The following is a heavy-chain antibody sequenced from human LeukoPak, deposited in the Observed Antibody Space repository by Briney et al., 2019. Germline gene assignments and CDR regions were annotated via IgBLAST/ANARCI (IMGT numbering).Heavy chain of an antibody. J-gene: IGHJ3*02. CDR2: INAGNGNT. Sequence: ASVKVSCKASAYAFTGYYIHWIRQAPGQGLEWMGWINAGNGNTKYSQKFQGRVTITRDTSASTAYMELSSLRSEDTAVYYCARDRFGFESWYSVDNAFDIWGQGTMVTVSS. CDR1: AYAFTGYY. V-gene: IGHV1-3*01. CDR3: ARDRFGFESWYSVDNAFDI. D-gene: IGHD6-13*01.